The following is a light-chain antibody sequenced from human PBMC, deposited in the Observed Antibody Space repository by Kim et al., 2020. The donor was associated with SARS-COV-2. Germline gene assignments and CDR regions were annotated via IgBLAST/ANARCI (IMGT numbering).Light chain of an antibody. CDR2: VAS. Sequence: DSVMTQSPLSLPVNPGEPASISCRSSQSLLHSNGNNYLSWYVHKPGQSPQLLIYVASNRASGVPDRFSGSGSGTDFTLKISRVEAEDVGVYYCMQSIQCPWTFGPGTKVDIK. CDR1: QSLLHSNGNNY. CDR3: MQSIQCPWT. J-gene: IGKJ1*01. V-gene: IGKV2-28*01.